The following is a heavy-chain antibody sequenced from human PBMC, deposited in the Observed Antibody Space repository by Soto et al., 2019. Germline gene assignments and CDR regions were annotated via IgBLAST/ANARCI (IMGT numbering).Heavy chain of an antibody. CDR3: ARDRGGRHLDFWSGYCDN. CDR1: GFTFSSYA. CDR2: ISYDGSNK. J-gene: IGHJ4*02. V-gene: IGHV3-30-3*01. D-gene: IGHD3-3*01. Sequence: QVQLVESGGGVVQPGRSLRLSCAASGFTFSSYAMHWVRQAPGKGLEWVAVISYDGSNKYYADSVKGRFTISRDNSKNTLYLQMNSLRAEDTAVYYCARDRGGRHLDFWSGYCDNWGQGTLVTVSS.